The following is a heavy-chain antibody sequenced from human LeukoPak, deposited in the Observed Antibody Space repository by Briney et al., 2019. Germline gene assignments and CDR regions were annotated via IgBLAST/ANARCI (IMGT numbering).Heavy chain of an antibody. CDR3: TRGLVVVAATGWIAFDY. V-gene: IGHV1-69*05. Sequence: SVKVSCKASGGTFSSYAISWVRQAPGQGLEWMGGIIPIFGTANYAQKLQGRVTITTDESTSTAYMELSSLRSEDTAVYYCTRGLVVVAATGWIAFDYWGQGTLVTVSS. CDR1: GGTFSSYA. D-gene: IGHD2-15*01. J-gene: IGHJ4*02. CDR2: IIPIFGTA.